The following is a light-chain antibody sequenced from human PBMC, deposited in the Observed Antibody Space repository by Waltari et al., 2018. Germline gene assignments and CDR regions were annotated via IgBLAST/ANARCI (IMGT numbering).Light chain of an antibody. V-gene: IGKV3-15*01. CDR3: QQYNNWPPYT. CDR2: GAS. Sequence: EIVMTQSPATLSVSPGARATLSVRASQSVSSNLAWYQQKPGQAPRLLIYGASTRATGIPARFSGSGSGTEFTLTISSLQSEDFAVYYCQQYNNWPPYTFGQGTKLEIK. CDR1: QSVSSN. J-gene: IGKJ2*01.